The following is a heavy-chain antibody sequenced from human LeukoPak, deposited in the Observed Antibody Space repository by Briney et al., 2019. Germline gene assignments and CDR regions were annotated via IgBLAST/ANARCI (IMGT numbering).Heavy chain of an antibody. Sequence: ASVKVSCKASGYTFTGYYMHWVRQAPGQGLEWMGWINPNSGGTNYAQKFQGRVTMTRDTSISTAYMELSRLRSDDTAVYYCAENYYDSSGYCFDYWGQGTLVTVSS. CDR3: AENYYDSSGYCFDY. CDR1: GYTFTGYY. J-gene: IGHJ4*02. CDR2: INPNSGGT. V-gene: IGHV1-2*02. D-gene: IGHD3-22*01.